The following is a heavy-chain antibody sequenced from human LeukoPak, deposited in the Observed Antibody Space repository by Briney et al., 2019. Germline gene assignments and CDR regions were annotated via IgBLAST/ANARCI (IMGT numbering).Heavy chain of an antibody. CDR1: GGSLSSGVSY. J-gene: IGHJ4*02. Sequence: SQTLSLTCTVSGGSLSSGVSYWSWIRQPPGKGLECIGYIDHSGSTYYNPSLKSRVTISVDRSKNQFSLKLSSVTAADTAVYYCARGQTGHYFDYWGQGTLVTVSS. CDR2: IDHSGST. V-gene: IGHV4-30-2*01. D-gene: IGHD1-1*01. CDR3: ARGQTGHYFDY.